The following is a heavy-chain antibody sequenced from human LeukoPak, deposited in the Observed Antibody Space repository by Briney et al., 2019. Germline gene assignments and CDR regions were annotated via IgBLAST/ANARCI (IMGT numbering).Heavy chain of an antibody. CDR3: AKCPMVRDPEGAFDI. D-gene: IGHD3-10*01. CDR1: GYSISSGYY. V-gene: IGHV4-38-2*02. J-gene: IGHJ3*02. Sequence: SETLSLTCTVSGYSISSGYYWGWIRQPPGKGLEWIGSIYHSGSTYYNPSLKSRVTISVDTSKNQFSLKLSSVTAADTAVYYCAKCPMVRDPEGAFDIWGQGTMVTVSS. CDR2: IYHSGST.